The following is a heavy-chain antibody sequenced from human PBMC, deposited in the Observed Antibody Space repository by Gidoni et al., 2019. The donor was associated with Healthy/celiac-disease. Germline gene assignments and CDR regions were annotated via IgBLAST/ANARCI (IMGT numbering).Heavy chain of an antibody. CDR2: MSSSSSYI. J-gene: IGHJ4*02. Sequence: EVQLVESGGGLVKPGGSLRLSCAASGFTFCSYSMNWVRQAPGKGLESVSSMSSSSSYIYYADSVNGRFTLYRDNAKTSLYLQMNSLRAADTAVYYCARGPKQWLVYFDYWGQGTLVTVSS. V-gene: IGHV3-21*01. CDR1: GFTFCSYS. D-gene: IGHD6-19*01. CDR3: ARGPKQWLVYFDY.